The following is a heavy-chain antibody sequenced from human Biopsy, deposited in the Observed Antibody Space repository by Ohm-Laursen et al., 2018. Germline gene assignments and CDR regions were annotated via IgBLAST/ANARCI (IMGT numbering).Heavy chain of an antibody. Sequence: GSSVKVSCKASSYTFTDYNIHWMRQAPGQGLEWLGYINCKTSAANYAQNFQGTVTMTRDTSISTAYLALASLRSADTAIYYCARDPLNGHKHFDYWGQGSLVTVSS. CDR1: SYTFTDYN. J-gene: IGHJ4*02. V-gene: IGHV1-2*02. CDR3: ARDPLNGHKHFDY. D-gene: IGHD2-8*01. CDR2: INCKTSAA.